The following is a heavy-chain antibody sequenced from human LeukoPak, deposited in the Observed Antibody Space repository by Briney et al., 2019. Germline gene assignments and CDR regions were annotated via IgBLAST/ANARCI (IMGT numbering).Heavy chain of an antibody. J-gene: IGHJ5*02. CDR2: VNPNSGGT. D-gene: IGHD2-2*01. CDR1: GYTFTGYY. Sequence: ASVKVSCKASGYTFTGYYMHWVRQAPGQGLEWMGWVNPNSGGTNYAQKFQGRVTMTRDTSISTAYMELSRLRSDDTAVYYCARANVAGPAAMWKYNWFDPWGQGTLVTVSS. CDR3: ARANVAGPAAMWKYNWFDP. V-gene: IGHV1-2*02.